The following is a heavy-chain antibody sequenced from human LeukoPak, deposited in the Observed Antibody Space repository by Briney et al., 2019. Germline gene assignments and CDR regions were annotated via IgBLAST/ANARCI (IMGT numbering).Heavy chain of an antibody. CDR3: ARPLTVAATVYGY. V-gene: IGHV1-2*02. Sequence: ASVKVSCKASGYTFTGYHMHWVRQVPGQGLEWMGWINPNSGGTNYAQKFQGRVTMTRDTSINTAYMELSRLRSDDTAVYYCARPLTVAATVYGYWGQGTLVTVSS. D-gene: IGHD5/OR15-5a*01. CDR1: GYTFTGYH. CDR2: INPNSGGT. J-gene: IGHJ4*02.